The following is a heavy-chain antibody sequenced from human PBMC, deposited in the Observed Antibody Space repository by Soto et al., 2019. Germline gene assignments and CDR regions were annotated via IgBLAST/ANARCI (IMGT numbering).Heavy chain of an antibody. V-gene: IGHV3-30*02. D-gene: IGHD3-3*01. CDR3: AIARVADSSLDH. CDR1: GFTFSNNA. J-gene: IGHJ4*01. Sequence: GGSLRLSCVGSGFTFSNNAIHWVRQAPGKGLXGVXFIXXDXXXXXYXXSVKGRFTISRDNPENTLFLHMNSPRAEDTAVYYCAIARVADSSLDHWGQGILVTVSS. CDR2: IXXDXXXX.